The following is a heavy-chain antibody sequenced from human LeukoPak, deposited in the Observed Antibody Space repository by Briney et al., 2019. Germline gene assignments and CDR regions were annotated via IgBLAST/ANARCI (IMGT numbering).Heavy chain of an antibody. V-gene: IGHV3-23*01. Sequence: PGGSLRLSCAASGFTFSSYAMSWVRQAPGKGLEWVSAISGSGGSTYYADSVKGRFTISRDNSKNTLYLQMNSLRAEDTAVYYCAKVPYSHFYYYYMDVWGKGTTVTVSS. CDR2: ISGSGGST. J-gene: IGHJ6*03. CDR3: AKVPYSHFYYYYMDV. D-gene: IGHD5-12*01. CDR1: GFTFSSYA.